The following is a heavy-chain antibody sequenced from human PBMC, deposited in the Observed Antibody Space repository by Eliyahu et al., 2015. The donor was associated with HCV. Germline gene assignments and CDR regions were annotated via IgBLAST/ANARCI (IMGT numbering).Heavy chain of an antibody. CDR2: ISSSSSYI. V-gene: IGHV3-21*01. CDR3: ARVLVMEWLFHNYYYYGMDV. J-gene: IGHJ6*02. D-gene: IGHD3-3*01. CDR1: GFTFSSYS. Sequence: EVQLVESGGGLVKPGGSLRLSCAASGFTFSSYSMNWVRQAPGKGLXWVSSISSSSSYIYYADSVKGRFTISRDNAKNSLYLQMNSLRAEDTAVYYCARVLVMEWLFHNYYYYGMDVWGQGTTVTVSS.